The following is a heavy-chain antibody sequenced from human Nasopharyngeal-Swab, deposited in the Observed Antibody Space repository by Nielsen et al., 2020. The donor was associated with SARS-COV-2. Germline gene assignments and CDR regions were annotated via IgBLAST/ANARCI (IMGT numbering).Heavy chain of an antibody. CDR3: TRKLYDFWSGYYTRAYGY. J-gene: IGHJ4*02. CDR1: GFTFGDYA. V-gene: IGHV3-49*03. Sequence: GSLRLSCTASGFTFGDYAMSWFRQAPGKGLEWVGFIRSKAYGGTTEYAASVKGRFTISRDDSKSIAYLQMNSLKTEDTAVYYCTRKLYDFWSGYYTRAYGYWGQGTLVTVSS. CDR2: IRSKAYGGTT. D-gene: IGHD3-3*01.